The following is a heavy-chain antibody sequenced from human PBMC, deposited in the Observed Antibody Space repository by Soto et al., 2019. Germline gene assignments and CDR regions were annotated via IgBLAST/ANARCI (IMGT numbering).Heavy chain of an antibody. J-gene: IGHJ3*02. CDR1: GFTFSSYA. CDR2: ISYDGSNK. Sequence: QVQLVESGGGVVQPGRSLRLSCAASGFTFSSYAMHWVRQAPGKGLEWVAVISYDGSNKYYADSVKGRFTISRDNSKNTLYLQMNSLRAEDTAVYYCARDGNWNDGRDAFDIWGQGTMVTVSS. D-gene: IGHD1-1*01. V-gene: IGHV3-30-3*01. CDR3: ARDGNWNDGRDAFDI.